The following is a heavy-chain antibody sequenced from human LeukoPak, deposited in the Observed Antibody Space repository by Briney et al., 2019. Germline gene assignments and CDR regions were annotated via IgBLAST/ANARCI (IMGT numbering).Heavy chain of an antibody. D-gene: IGHD2-2*01. Sequence: PSETLSLTCAVSGGSISSSNWWSWVRQPPGKGLEWIGEIYHSGSTNYNPSLKSRVTISVDTSKNQFSLKLSSVTAADTAVYYCARARRYCSSTSCAYYYMDVWGKGTTVTISS. CDR3: ARARRYCSSTSCAYYYMDV. CDR2: IYHSGST. J-gene: IGHJ6*03. V-gene: IGHV4-4*02. CDR1: GGSISSSNW.